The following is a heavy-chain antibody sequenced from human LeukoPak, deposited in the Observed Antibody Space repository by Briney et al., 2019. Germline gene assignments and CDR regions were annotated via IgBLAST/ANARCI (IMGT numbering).Heavy chain of an antibody. CDR1: GGSIRRSNYY. D-gene: IGHD3-22*01. Sequence: PSETLSLTCTVSGGSIRRSNYYWGWIRQPPGKGLEWIGYIYYSGSTNYNPSLKSRVTISVDTSKNQFSLKLSSVTAADTAVYYCARDGGYYDKGRSAPSRWFDPWGQGTLVTVSS. J-gene: IGHJ5*02. CDR3: ARDGGYYDKGRSAPSRWFDP. V-gene: IGHV4-61*01. CDR2: IYYSGST.